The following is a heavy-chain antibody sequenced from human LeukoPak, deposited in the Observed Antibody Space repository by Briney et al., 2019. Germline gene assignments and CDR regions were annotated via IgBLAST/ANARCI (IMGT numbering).Heavy chain of an antibody. CDR1: GGSFSGYY. Sequence: PSETLSLTCAVYGGSFSGYYWSWIRQPPGKGLEWIGEINHSGSTNYNPSLKSRVTISVDTSKNQFSLKLSSVTAADTAVYYYARERKRTDFDYWGQGTLVTVSS. V-gene: IGHV4-34*01. D-gene: IGHD3/OR15-3a*01. CDR3: ARERKRTDFDY. J-gene: IGHJ4*02. CDR2: INHSGST.